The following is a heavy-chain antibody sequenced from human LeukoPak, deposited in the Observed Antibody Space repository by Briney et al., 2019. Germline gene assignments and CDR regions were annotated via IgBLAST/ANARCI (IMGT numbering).Heavy chain of an antibody. Sequence: PGGSLRLSCAASEFTFDDYGMSWVRQAPGKGLEWVSGINWNGGRTGYADSVKGRFTISKDNAKNSLYLQQTRMRADDTALYYCAGGRIIRGYFDYWGQGTLVTVSS. CDR3: AGGRIIRGYFDY. CDR1: EFTFDDYG. D-gene: IGHD2/OR15-2a*01. CDR2: INWNGGRT. V-gene: IGHV3-20*04. J-gene: IGHJ4*02.